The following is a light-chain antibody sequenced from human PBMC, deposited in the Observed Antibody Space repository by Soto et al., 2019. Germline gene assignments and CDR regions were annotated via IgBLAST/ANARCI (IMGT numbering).Light chain of an antibody. Sequence: QSALTQPASVSGSPGQSITISCTGTSSDVGGYNYVSWYQQHPGKAPKLMIYDVSNRPSRVSNRFSGSKSGNTASLTISGLQAEDESYYYCSSYTSSSTLVFGGGTQLTVL. CDR1: SSDVGGYNY. CDR3: SSYTSSSTLV. J-gene: IGLJ2*01. V-gene: IGLV2-14*01. CDR2: DVS.